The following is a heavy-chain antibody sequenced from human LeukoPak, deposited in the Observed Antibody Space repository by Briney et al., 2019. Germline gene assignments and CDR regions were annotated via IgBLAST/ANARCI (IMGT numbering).Heavy chain of an antibody. CDR1: GGSISSSNW. Sequence: PSETLSLTCAVSGGSISSSNWWSWVRQPPGKGLEWIGEINHSGSTNYNPSLKSRVTISVDTSKNQFSLKLSSVTAADTAVYYCARDLGDYGDPVAGYWGQGTLVTVSS. D-gene: IGHD4-17*01. CDR2: INHSGST. J-gene: IGHJ4*02. CDR3: ARDLGDYGDPVAGY. V-gene: IGHV4-4*02.